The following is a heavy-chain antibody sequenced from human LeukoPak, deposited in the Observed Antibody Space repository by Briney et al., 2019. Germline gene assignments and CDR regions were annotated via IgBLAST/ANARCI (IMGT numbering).Heavy chain of an antibody. CDR1: GGPFSDYF. J-gene: IGHJ6*03. D-gene: IGHD5-18*01. CDR2: INHSGGT. V-gene: IGHV4-34*01. Sequence: SETLSLTCAVYGGPFSDYFWTCIRQPPGRGLEWIGEINHSGGTNHNPSLMNRVIMSVATSKHTISIKVSSVTAANTAVYYCARVGYKFSINDWSRTGLGAYPTKYYYYMDVWSKGTTVTVSS. CDR3: ARVGYKFSINDWSRTGLGAYPTKYYYYMDV.